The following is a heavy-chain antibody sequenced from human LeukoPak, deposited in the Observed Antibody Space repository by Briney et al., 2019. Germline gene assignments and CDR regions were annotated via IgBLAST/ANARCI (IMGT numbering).Heavy chain of an antibody. CDR2: ISYDGSNK. D-gene: IGHD5-12*01. V-gene: IGHV3-30*03. Sequence: GGSLRLSCAASGFTFSSYGMHWVRQAPAKGLEWVAVISYDGSNKYYADSVKGRFTISRDNSKNSLYLQMNSLRAEDTAVYYCARDGGGYSGYDFFDYWGQGTLVTVSS. CDR3: ARDGGGYSGYDFFDY. J-gene: IGHJ4*02. CDR1: GFTFSSYG.